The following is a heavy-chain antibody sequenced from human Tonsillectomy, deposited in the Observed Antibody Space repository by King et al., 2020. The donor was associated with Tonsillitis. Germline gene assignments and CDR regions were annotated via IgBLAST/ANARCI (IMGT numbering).Heavy chain of an antibody. CDR2: IWYDGSKK. V-gene: IGHV3-33*01. J-gene: IGHJ4*02. CDR1: GFTLSTYG. CDR3: ARDLDGLDY. D-gene: IGHD3-3*01. Sequence: VQLVESGGGVVQPGRSLRLSCAASGFTLSTYGMHWVRQAPGKGLECVAIIWYDGSKKYYADSVKGRFTISRDHSKNTLYLQMNSLRAEDTAVYYCARDLDGLDYWGQGTLVTVSS.